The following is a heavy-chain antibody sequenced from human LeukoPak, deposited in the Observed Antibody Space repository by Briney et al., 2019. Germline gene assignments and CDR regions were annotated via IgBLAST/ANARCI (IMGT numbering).Heavy chain of an antibody. CDR2: MNPNSGNT. D-gene: IGHD7-27*01. CDR1: GYTFTSYD. Sequence: ASVKVSCKASGYTFTSYDINWVRQATGQGLEWMGWMNPNSGNTGYAQKFQGRVTMTRNTSISTAYMELSSLRSEDTAVYYCARDSWGSGGFDYWGQGTLVTVSS. CDR3: ARDSWGSGGFDY. J-gene: IGHJ4*02. V-gene: IGHV1-8*01.